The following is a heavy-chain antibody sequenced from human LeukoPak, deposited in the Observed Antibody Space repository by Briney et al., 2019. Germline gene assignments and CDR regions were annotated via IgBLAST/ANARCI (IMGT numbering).Heavy chain of an antibody. D-gene: IGHD3-3*01. CDR3: ASRITIFGVVIED. V-gene: IGHV4-34*01. J-gene: IGHJ4*01. Sequence: SETLSLTCTVSGGSIGSYYWSWIRQPPGKGLEWIGEINHSGSTNYNPSLKSRVTISVDTSKNQFSLKLSSVTAADTAVYYCASRITIFGVVIEDWGQGTLVTVSS. CDR2: INHSGST. CDR1: GGSIGSYY.